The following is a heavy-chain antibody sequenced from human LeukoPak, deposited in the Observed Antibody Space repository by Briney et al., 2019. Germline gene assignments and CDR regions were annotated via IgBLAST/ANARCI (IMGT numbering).Heavy chain of an antibody. Sequence: QPGGSLRLSCAASGFTFSDYSMNWVRQAPGKGLEWISYIGIDSGNTNYADSVKGRFTISRDKAKNSLYLQMNSLRVEDTAVYYCARDYKYAFDNWGQGTLVTVSS. V-gene: IGHV3-48*01. D-gene: IGHD5-24*01. CDR3: ARDYKYAFDN. CDR2: IGIDSGNT. J-gene: IGHJ4*02. CDR1: GFTFSDYS.